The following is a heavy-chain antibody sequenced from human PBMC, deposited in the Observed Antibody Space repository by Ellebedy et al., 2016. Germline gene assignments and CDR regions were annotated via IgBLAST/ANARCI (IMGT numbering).Heavy chain of an antibody. V-gene: IGHV4-34*01. D-gene: IGHD3-9*01. J-gene: IGHJ5*02. CDR1: GGSFTAYY. CDR2: INHSGST. Sequence: SETLSLTXGVYGGSFTAYYWSWIRQSPGKGLEWIGEINHSGSTNYNPSLKSRVTISVDTSKNQFSLKLSSVTAADTAVYYCARRAYYDILTGIYNWFDPWGQGTLVTVSS. CDR3: ARRAYYDILTGIYNWFDP.